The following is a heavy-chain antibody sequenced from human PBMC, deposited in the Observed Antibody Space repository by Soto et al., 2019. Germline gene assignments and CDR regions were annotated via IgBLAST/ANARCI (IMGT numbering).Heavy chain of an antibody. Sequence: QLQLQESGPGLVKPSETLSLTCTVSGGSISISSYYWGWVRQPPGKGMEWIGSIYYGGSAYYNPSPKRRASISVHTSKSELSRKLSSVTAAHTAVYYSARTGPEPSYYDMLTDMINYYYYAMDVWGHETTVTVSS. CDR2: IYYGGSA. CDR1: GGSISISSYY. V-gene: IGHV4-39*01. D-gene: IGHD3-9*01. J-gene: IGHJ6*02. CDR3: ARTGPEPSYYDMLTDMINYYYYAMDV.